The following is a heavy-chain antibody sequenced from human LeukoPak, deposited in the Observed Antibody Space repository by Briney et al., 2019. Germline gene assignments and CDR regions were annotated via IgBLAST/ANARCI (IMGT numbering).Heavy chain of an antibody. Sequence: ASVKVSCKASGYTFTGYYMHWVRQAPGQGVEWMGWINPNSGGTNYEQKFQGWVTMTRDTSISTAYMELSRLGSDDTAVYYCARAPTPYYDILTDYYNFYYFDYWGQGTLVTVSS. CDR2: INPNSGGT. CDR3: ARAPTPYYDILTDYYNFYYFDY. CDR1: GYTFTGYY. J-gene: IGHJ4*02. V-gene: IGHV1-2*04. D-gene: IGHD3-9*01.